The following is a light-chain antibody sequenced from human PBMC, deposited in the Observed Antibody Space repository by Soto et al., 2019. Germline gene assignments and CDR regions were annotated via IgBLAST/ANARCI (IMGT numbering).Light chain of an antibody. CDR2: GAS. CDR1: QAINNN. J-gene: IGKJ1*01. V-gene: IGKV3-15*01. Sequence: SQAPDTLSVSPGERATLSCRASQAINNNVAWYQLKDGQVPRLLIYGASTRAADVPARFSGGGSGTEFTLTISSLQSEDFAEYHCQQYNNWPQTFGQGTKVDIK. CDR3: QQYNNWPQT.